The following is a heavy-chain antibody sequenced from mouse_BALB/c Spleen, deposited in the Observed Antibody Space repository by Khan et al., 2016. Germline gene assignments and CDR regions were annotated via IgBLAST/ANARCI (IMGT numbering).Heavy chain of an antibody. D-gene: IGHD1-1*01. V-gene: IGHV2-5*01. J-gene: IGHJ1*01. CDR2: IWRGGST. CDR3: AKLGGSSYWYFDV. CDR1: GFSLTTYG. Sequence: QVQLQQSGPGLVQPSQSLSLTCTVSGFSLTTYGVHWVRQSPGKGLEWLGVIWRGGSTDYNTAFMSSVGITKDNSNSQVFFKMDSLQADDTAISYYAKLGGSSYWYFDVWGAGTTVTVSS.